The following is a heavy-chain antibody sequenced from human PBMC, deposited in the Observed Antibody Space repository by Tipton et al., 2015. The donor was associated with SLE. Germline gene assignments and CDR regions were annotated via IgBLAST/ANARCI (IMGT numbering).Heavy chain of an antibody. J-gene: IGHJ4*02. Sequence: TLSLTCTVSGGSITSHYWSWIRQPPGKGLEWIGNILYSGDTNYNPSLKSRVTISLDTSRKQFSLRLTSVTTADTAVYYCARDHPIMTTVTSWGQGTLVTVSS. CDR1: GGSITSHY. CDR2: ILYSGDT. CDR3: ARDHPIMTTVTS. D-gene: IGHD4-17*01. V-gene: IGHV4-59*11.